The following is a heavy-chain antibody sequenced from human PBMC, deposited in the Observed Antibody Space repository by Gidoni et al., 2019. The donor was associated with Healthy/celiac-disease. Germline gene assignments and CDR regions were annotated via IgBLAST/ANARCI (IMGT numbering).Heavy chain of an antibody. D-gene: IGHD3-22*01. CDR1: GDSVSSTSAA. CDR2: TYYRSKWYN. Sequence: QVQLQQSGPGLVKPSQTLSLTCAISGDSVSSTSAAWNWIRQSPSRGLEWLGRTYYRSKWYNDYAVSVKSRITINPDTSKNQFSLQLNSVTPEDTAVYYCARGFTDYYDSSGYCFDYWGQGTLVTVSS. V-gene: IGHV6-1*01. CDR3: ARGFTDYYDSSGYCFDY. J-gene: IGHJ4*02.